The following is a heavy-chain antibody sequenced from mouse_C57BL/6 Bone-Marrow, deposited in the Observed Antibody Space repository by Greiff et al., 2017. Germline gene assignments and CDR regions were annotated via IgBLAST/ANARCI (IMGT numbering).Heavy chain of an antibody. J-gene: IGHJ3*01. Sequence: VQLQQSGAELVRPGASVKLSCTASGFNIKDDYMHWVKQRPEQGLEWIGWIYPENGDTEYASKFQGKATITADTSSNTDSLQLSSLTSEDTAVYYCTFYYDCPFAYWGQGTLVTVSA. CDR2: IYPENGDT. CDR3: TFYYDCPFAY. CDR1: GFNIKDDY. D-gene: IGHD2-4*01. V-gene: IGHV14-4*01.